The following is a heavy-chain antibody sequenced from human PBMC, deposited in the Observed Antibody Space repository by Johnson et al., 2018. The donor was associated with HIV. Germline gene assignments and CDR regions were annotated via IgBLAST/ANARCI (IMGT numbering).Heavy chain of an antibody. V-gene: IGHV3-9*01. J-gene: IGHJ3*02. D-gene: IGHD3-3*01. Sequence: VQLVESGGGLVQPGGSLRLSCAASGFTFDDYAMHWVRQAPGRGLEWVAGISWNSGSIGYADSVKGRFTISRDNSKNSLYLQMNSLRAEDTAVYYCAKAIPYDFWSGYYAFDIWGQGTMVTVSS. CDR2: ISWNSGSI. CDR1: GFTFDDYA. CDR3: AKAIPYDFWSGYYAFDI.